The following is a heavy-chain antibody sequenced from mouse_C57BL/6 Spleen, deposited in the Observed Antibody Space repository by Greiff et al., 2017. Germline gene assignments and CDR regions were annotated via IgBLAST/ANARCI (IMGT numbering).Heavy chain of an antibody. CDR2: FVPENGDT. D-gene: IGHD2-5*01. Sequence: EVQLQQSGAELVRPGASVKLSCTASGFNIKDDYMHWVKQRPEQGLEWIGWFVPENGDTEYASKFQGKATITADTSSNTAYLQLSSLTSEDTAVYYCTTGDSSNYGYWGQGTTLTVSS. J-gene: IGHJ2*01. CDR1: GFNIKDDY. V-gene: IGHV14-4*01. CDR3: TTGDSSNYGY.